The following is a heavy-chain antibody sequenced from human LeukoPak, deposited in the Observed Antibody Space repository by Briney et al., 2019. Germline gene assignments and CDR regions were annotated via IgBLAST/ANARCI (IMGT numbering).Heavy chain of an antibody. CDR2: IIPIFGTA. CDR1: GGTFSSYA. V-gene: IGHV1-69*05. CDR3: ARTSRLRTGFDY. J-gene: IGHJ4*02. Sequence: GASVKVSCKASGGTFSSYAISWVRQAPGQGLEWMGGIIPIFGTANYAQKFQGRVTITTDESTSTAYMELSSLRSEDTAVYYRARTSRLRTGFDYWGQGTLVTVSS. D-gene: IGHD1-14*01.